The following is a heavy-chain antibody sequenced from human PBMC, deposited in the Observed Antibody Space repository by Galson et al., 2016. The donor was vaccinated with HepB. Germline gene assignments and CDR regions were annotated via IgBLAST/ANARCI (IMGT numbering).Heavy chain of an antibody. J-gene: IGHJ4*02. V-gene: IGHV1-18*04. D-gene: IGHD3-10*01. CDR3: ARERHGSGRDVFDF. CDR1: GYTFTSYE. Sequence: ASGYTFTSYEINWVRQAPGQGLEWMGWVSANNGNANCAEKLRGRVTLTTDTSTTTAYLELRSLSSDDTAVYYCARERHGSGRDVFDFWGQGTPVTVAS. CDR2: VSANNGNA.